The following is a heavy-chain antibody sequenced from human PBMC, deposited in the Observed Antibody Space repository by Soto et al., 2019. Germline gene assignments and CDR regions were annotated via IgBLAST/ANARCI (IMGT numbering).Heavy chain of an antibody. J-gene: IGHJ5*02. CDR2: IYYSGST. CDR3: ARAGYSSSWENWFDP. Sequence: QVQLQESGPGLVKPSQTLSLTCTVSGGSISSGGYYWSWIRQHPGKGLEWIGYIYYSGSTYYNPSLKRRVTISVDTSKNQFSLKLSSVTAADTAVYYCARAGYSSSWENWFDPWGQGTLVTVSS. V-gene: IGHV4-31*03. CDR1: GGSISSGGYY. D-gene: IGHD6-13*01.